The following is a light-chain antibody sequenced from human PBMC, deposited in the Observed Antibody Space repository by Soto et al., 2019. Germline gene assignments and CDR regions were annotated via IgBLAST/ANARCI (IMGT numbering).Light chain of an antibody. CDR3: KQCLSHPWT. V-gene: IGKV1-5*03. CDR2: KVS. Sequence: LSVTQPPSALSASLGDRFTITCGASQNINTCLAWYQQKPGKAPHLLIYKVSSLESGVPSRFSGSGSGTEFTLNISSVQPDDVAAYCCKQCLSHPWTFGQGTKVDIK. CDR1: QNINTC. J-gene: IGKJ1*01.